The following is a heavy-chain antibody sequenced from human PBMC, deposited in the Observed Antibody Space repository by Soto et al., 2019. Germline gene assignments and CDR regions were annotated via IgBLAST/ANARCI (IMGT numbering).Heavy chain of an antibody. CDR2: IIPIFGTA. Sequence: QVQLVQSGAEVKKPGSSVKVSCKASGGTFSSYAISWVRQAPGQGLEWMGGIIPIFGTANYAQKFQGRVTITADESTSPVYIELSSLRSVDTAVYYCARDEYYDFWSGYYAQTAHNYHYYGMDVWGHGTTVTVSS. V-gene: IGHV1-69*01. D-gene: IGHD3-3*01. J-gene: IGHJ6*02. CDR3: ARDEYYDFWSGYYAQTAHNYHYYGMDV. CDR1: GGTFSSYA.